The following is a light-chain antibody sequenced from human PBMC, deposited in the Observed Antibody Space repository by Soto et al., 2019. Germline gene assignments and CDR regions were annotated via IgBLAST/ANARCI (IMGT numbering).Light chain of an antibody. CDR3: QTWGTGIRV. CDR1: SGHSNYA. CDR2: VNSDGSH. Sequence: QPVLTQSPSASASLGASVKLTCTLSSGHSNYAIAWHQQQPEKGPRYLMKVNSDGSHTKGDGIPDRFSGSSFGAERYLTISTLQSEDEADYYCQTWGTGIRVFGGGTKLTVL. V-gene: IGLV4-69*01. J-gene: IGLJ2*01.